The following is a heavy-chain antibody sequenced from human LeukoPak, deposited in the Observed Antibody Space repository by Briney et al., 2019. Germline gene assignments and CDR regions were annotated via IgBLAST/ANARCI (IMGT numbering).Heavy chain of an antibody. D-gene: IGHD7-27*01. V-gene: IGHV3-30*14. CDR1: GFSFSSYA. CDR2: ISYDGSNK. Sequence: PSGTLSLTCAASGFSFSSYAWHWVRQAPGKGLEWVAEISYDGSNKYNADTVKGRFTVSRDNSKNTLYLQMNSLRAEDTAVYYCARMNWGDAFDIWGQGTMVTVSS. J-gene: IGHJ3*02. CDR3: ARMNWGDAFDI.